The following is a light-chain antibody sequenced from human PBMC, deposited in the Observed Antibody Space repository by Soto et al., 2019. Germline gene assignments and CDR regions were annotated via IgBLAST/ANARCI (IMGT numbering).Light chain of an antibody. J-gene: IGLJ1*01. CDR3: SSYRSSSSYV. Sequence: QSVLTQPASVSGSPGQSITISCTGTSSDIGGYKYVSWYQQHPGKAPKLMIYDVNNRPSGVSNRFSGSKSGNTASLTISGLQAEDEADYYCSSYRSSSSYVFGTGTKVTV. CDR2: DVN. CDR1: SSDIGGYKY. V-gene: IGLV2-14*01.